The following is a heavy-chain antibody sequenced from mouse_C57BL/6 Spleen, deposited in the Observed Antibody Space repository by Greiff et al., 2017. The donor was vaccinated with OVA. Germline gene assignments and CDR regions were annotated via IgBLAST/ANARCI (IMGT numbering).Heavy chain of an antibody. CDR3: ARSGGSYAMDY. CDR1: GYTFTSYG. V-gene: IGHV1-81*01. Sequence: QVQLQQSGAELARPGASVKLSCKASGYTFTSYGISWVKQRTGQGLEWIGEIYPRSGNTYYNEKFKGKATMTADKSSSTAYMERRSLTSEDSAVYFCARSGGSYAMDYGGQGTSVTVSS. D-gene: IGHD3-1*01. J-gene: IGHJ4*01. CDR2: IYPRSGNT.